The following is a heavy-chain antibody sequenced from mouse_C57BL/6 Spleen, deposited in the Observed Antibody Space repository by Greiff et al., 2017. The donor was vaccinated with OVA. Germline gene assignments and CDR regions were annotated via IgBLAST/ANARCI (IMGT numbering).Heavy chain of an antibody. V-gene: IGHV1-76*01. J-gene: IGHJ2*01. CDR3: ARWDYDAFDY. CDR1: GYTFTDYY. D-gene: IGHD2-4*01. CDR2: IYPGSGNT. Sequence: VKLQESGAELVRPGASVKLSCKASGYTFTDYYINWVKQRPGQGLEWIARIYPGSGNTYYNEKFKGKATLTAEKSSSTAYMQLSSLTSEDSAVYFCARWDYDAFDYWGQGTTLTVSS.